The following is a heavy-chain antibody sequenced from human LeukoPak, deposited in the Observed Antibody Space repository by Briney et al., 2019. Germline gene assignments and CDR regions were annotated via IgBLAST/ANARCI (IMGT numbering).Heavy chain of an antibody. CDR3: ARDRRVGATWSVGAFDI. D-gene: IGHD1-26*01. CDR1: GFTVSSNY. J-gene: IGHJ3*02. Sequence: GGSLRLSCAASGFTVSSNYMSWVRQAPGKGLEWVSVIYSGGSIYYADSVKGRFTISRDNAKNSLSLQMNSLRAEDTAIYYCARDRRVGATWSVGAFDIWGQGTTVTVSS. CDR2: IYSGGSI. V-gene: IGHV3-53*01.